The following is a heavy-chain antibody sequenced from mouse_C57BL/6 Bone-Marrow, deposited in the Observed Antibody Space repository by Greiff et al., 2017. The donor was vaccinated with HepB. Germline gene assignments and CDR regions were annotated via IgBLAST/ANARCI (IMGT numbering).Heavy chain of an antibody. D-gene: IGHD1-3*01. CDR1: GFTFSSYA. J-gene: IGHJ3*01. V-gene: IGHV5-4*01. CDR2: ISDGGSYT. Sequence: EVQLVESGGGLVKPGGSLKLSCAASGFTFSSYAMSWVRQTPEKRLEWVATISDGGSYTYYPDNVKGRFTISRDNAKNNLYLQMSHLKSEDTAMYYCARERSKGFAYWGQGTLVTVSA. CDR3: ARERSKGFAY.